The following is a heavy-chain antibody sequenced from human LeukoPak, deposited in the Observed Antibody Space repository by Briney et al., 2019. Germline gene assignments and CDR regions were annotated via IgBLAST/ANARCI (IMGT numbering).Heavy chain of an antibody. Sequence: GGSLRLSCAASVFTFSSYSMNWVRQALGKGLEWVSSISSSSSYIYYADSVKGRSTISRDNAKNSLYLQMNSLRAEDTAVYYCARGVTGTIDYWGQGTLVTVSS. V-gene: IGHV3-21*01. J-gene: IGHJ4*02. CDR1: VFTFSSYS. CDR3: ARGVTGTIDY. D-gene: IGHD1-20*01. CDR2: ISSSSSYI.